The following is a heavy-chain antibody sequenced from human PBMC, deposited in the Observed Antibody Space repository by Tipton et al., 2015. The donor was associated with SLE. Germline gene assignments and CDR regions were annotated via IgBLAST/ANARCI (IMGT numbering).Heavy chain of an antibody. CDR2: INTNTGNP. J-gene: IGHJ3*01. CDR3: VRDDPSSGATVFDV. CDR1: GYTFTSYY. D-gene: IGHD3-3*01. Sequence: QLVQSGAEVKKPGASVKVSCKASGYTFTSYYIHWVRQAPGQGLEWMGWINTNTGNPTYAQGFTGRFVFSLDTSVSTAYLQISSLQAEDTAMYYCVRDDPSSGATVFDVWGQGTMVTVSS. V-gene: IGHV7-4-1*02.